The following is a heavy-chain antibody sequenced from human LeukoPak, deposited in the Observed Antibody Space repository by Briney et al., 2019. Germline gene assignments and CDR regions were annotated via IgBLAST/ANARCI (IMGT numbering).Heavy chain of an antibody. CDR3: ARVFGLHPGIDWFDP. V-gene: IGHV1-18*01. Sequence: ATVKVSCKASGYTFTSYGISWVRQAPGQGLEWMGWISAYNGNTNYAQKLQGRVTMTTDTSTSTAYMELRSLRSDDTAVYYCARVFGLHPGIDWFDPWGQGTLVTVSS. CDR1: GYTFTSYG. CDR2: ISAYNGNT. D-gene: IGHD3-10*01. J-gene: IGHJ5*02.